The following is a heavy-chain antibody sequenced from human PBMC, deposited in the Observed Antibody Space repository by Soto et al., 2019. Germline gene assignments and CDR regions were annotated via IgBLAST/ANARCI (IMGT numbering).Heavy chain of an antibody. D-gene: IGHD2-2*01. V-gene: IGHV1-69*02. CDR1: GGTFSSYT. J-gene: IGHJ5*02. CDR2: IIPILGIA. CDR3: ARTYGVLEGYCSSTSCYGWRYCTNGVCNGEGKFDP. Sequence: ASVKVSCKASGGTFSSYTISWVRQAPGQGLEWMGRIIPILGIANYAQKFQGRVTITADKSTSTAYMELSSLGSEDTAVYYCARTYGVLEGYCSSTSCYGWRYCTNGVCNGEGKFDPWGQGTLVTVSS.